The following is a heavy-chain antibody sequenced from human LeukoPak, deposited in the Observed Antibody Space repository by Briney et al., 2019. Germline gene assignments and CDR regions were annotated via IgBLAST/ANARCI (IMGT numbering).Heavy chain of an antibody. D-gene: IGHD2-21*02. CDR2: VYDNGNT. CDR3: ARVFRGVVTSNWFDP. J-gene: IGHJ5*02. V-gene: IGHV4-59*11. CDR1: GGSITGHY. Sequence: TSETLSLTCTVSGGSITGHYWTWIRQSPGKGLEWIGFVYDNGNTNYNSSLQSRVTMSVGTSTNQLSLKMTSVTAADTAIYYCARVFRGVVTSNWFDPWGQGTLVTVSS.